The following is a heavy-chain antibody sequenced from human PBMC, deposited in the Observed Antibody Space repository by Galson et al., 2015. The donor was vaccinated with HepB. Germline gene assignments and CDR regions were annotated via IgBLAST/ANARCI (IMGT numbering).Heavy chain of an antibody. J-gene: IGHJ6*02. CDR2: ISSSSSYI. Sequence: SLRLSCAASGFTFSSYSMNWVRQAPGKGLEWVSSISSSSSYIYYADSVKGRFTISRDNAKNSLYLQMNSLRAEDTAVYYCARDRYYDILTGGYYYYYGMDVWGQGTTVTVSS. CDR3: ARDRYYDILTGGYYYYYGMDV. CDR1: GFTFSSYS. D-gene: IGHD3-9*01. V-gene: IGHV3-21*01.